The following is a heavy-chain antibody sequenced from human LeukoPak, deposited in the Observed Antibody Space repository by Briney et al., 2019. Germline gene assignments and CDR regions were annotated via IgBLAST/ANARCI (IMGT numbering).Heavy chain of an antibody. CDR1: GFSFSSYE. J-gene: IGHJ6*02. CDR3: AKDLALLWFGELNGMDV. CDR2: ISSSGSTI. V-gene: IGHV3-48*03. Sequence: GGSLRLSCAASGFSFSSYEMNWVRQAPGKGLEWVSYISSSGSTIYYADSVKGRFTISRDNSKNTLYLQMNSLRAEDTAVYYCAKDLALLWFGELNGMDVWGQGTTVTVSS. D-gene: IGHD3-10*01.